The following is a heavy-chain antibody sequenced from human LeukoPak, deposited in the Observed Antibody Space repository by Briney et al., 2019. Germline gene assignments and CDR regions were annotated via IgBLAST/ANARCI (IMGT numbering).Heavy chain of an antibody. CDR2: ISYDGSNK. CDR1: GFTFSSYS. Sequence: QPGGSLRLSCAASGFTFSSYSMHWVRQAPGKGLEWVAVISYDGSNKYYADSVKGRFTISRDNSKNTLYLQMNSLRAEDTAVYYCAKDRGELLYYFDYWGQGTLVTVSS. CDR3: AKDRGELLYYFDY. J-gene: IGHJ4*02. D-gene: IGHD1-26*01. V-gene: IGHV3-30*18.